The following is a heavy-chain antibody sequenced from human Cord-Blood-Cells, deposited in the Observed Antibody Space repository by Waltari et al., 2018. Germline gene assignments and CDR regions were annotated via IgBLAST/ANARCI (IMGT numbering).Heavy chain of an antibody. Sequence: QVQLQQSGPGLVKPSQTLSLTCAISGDSVSSNSAAWNWIRQSPSRGLEWLGRTYYRSKLYNDYAVAVKSRITINPDTSKNQFSLQLNSVTPEDTAVYYCAREDPRGYSYGWSNWFDPWGQGTLVTVSS. CDR1: GDSVSSNSAA. D-gene: IGHD5-18*01. CDR2: TYYRSKLYN. CDR3: AREDPRGYSYGWSNWFDP. V-gene: IGHV6-1*01. J-gene: IGHJ5*02.